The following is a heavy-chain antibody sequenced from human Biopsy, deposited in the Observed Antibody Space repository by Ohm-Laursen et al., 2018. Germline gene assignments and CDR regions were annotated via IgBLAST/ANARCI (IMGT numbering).Heavy chain of an antibody. V-gene: IGHV4-4*07. D-gene: IGHD1-7*01. CDR2: LYTSGDT. J-gene: IGHJ4*02. CDR3: ATGPKRLTGTSYFES. Sequence: GTLSLTCSVSGGLNSNYYWSWVRQSAGKGLEWIGRLYTSGDTNYNPSLKSRVSVSEDTSRRQFSLRLTSVTAADTAVHYCATGPKRLTGTSYFESWGRGILVTVSS. CDR1: GGLNSNYY.